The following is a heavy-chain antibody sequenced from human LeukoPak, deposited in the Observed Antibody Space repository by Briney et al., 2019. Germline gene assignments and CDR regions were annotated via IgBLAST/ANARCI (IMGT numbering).Heavy chain of an antibody. CDR3: ARDRMGYCSGGSRYYYYYGMDV. D-gene: IGHD2-15*01. J-gene: IGHJ6*02. V-gene: IGHV1-18*01. CDR2: ISAYNGNT. CDR1: GYTFTSYG. Sequence: ASVKVPCKASGYTFTSYGISWVRQAPGQGLEWMGWISAYNGNTNYAQKLQGRVTMTTDTSTSTAYMELRSLRSDDTAVYYCARDRMGYCSGGSRYYYYYGMDVWGQGTTVTVSS.